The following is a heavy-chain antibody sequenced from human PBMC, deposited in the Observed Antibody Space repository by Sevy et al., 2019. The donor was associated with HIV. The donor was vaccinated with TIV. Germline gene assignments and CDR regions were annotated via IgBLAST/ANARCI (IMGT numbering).Heavy chain of an antibody. CDR1: GYSFTSYW. J-gene: IGHJ6*02. V-gene: IGHV5-51*01. CDR2: IYPGDSDT. Sequence: GESLKISCKGSGYSFTSYWIDWVRQMPGKGLEWMGIIYPGDSDTRYSPSFQGQVTISADKSISTAYLQWSSLKASDTAMYYCARVGAPRRGYYYYGMDVWGQGTTVTVSS. CDR3: ARVGAPRRGYYYYGMDV. D-gene: IGHD3-10*01.